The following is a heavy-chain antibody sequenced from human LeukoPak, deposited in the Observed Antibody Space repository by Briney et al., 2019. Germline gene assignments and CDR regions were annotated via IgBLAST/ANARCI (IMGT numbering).Heavy chain of an antibody. J-gene: IGHJ4*02. CDR3: ARGVTVINYFDY. V-gene: IGHV4-30-2*01. D-gene: IGHD3-16*02. CDR1: GGSISSGGYS. CDR2: IYHSGST. Sequence: SETLSLTCAVSGGSISSGGYSWSWIRQPPGKGLEWIGYIYHSGSTYYNPSLKSRVTISVDRSKNQFSLKLSSVTAADTAVYYCARGVTVINYFDYWGQGTLVTVSS.